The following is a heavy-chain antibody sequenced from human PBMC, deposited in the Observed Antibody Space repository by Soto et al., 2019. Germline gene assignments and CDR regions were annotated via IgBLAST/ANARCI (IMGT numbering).Heavy chain of an antibody. CDR3: ARRKYFDY. V-gene: IGHV2-5*02. Sequence: SGPRLVNPTQALARTCSCSGFSLSTSGVGVGWIRQPPGKALEWLGIIYWDDSKYYSPSLKSRLSITKDTSKNQVVLTLTNMDPVDTATYYCARRKYFDYWGPGTLVTVSS. CDR1: GFSLSTSGVG. CDR2: IYWDDSK. J-gene: IGHJ4*02.